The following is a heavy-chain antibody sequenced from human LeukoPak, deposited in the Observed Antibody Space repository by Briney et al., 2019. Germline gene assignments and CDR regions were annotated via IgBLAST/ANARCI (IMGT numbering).Heavy chain of an antibody. J-gene: IGHJ4*02. CDR2: IWYDGSNK. D-gene: IGHD3-9*01. CDR3: ARGRYFDWLLLDY. Sequence: GGSLRLSCAASGFTFSSYGMHWVRQAPGKGLEWVAVIWYDGSNKYYADSVKGRFTISRDNSKNTLYLQMNSLRAKDTAVYYCARGRYFDWLLLDYWGQGTLVTVSS. CDR1: GFTFSSYG. V-gene: IGHV3-33*01.